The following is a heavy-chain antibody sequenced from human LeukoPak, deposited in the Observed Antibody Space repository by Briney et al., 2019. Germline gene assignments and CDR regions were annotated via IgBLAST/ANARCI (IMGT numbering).Heavy chain of an antibody. CDR1: GFTFSSYS. CDR2: ISSSSSYI. CDR3: ARDDCSGGSCYSVFDY. D-gene: IGHD2-15*01. Sequence: GGSLRLSCAASGFTFSSYSMNWVRQAPGKGLEWVSSISSSSSYIYYADSVKGRFTISRDNAKNSLYLQMNSLRAEDTAVYYCARDDCSGGSCYSVFDYWGQGTLVTVSS. V-gene: IGHV3-21*01. J-gene: IGHJ4*02.